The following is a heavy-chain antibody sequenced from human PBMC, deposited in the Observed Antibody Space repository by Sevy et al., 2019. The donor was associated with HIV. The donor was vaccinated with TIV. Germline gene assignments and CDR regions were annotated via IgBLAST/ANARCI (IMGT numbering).Heavy chain of an antibody. CDR2: ISSSSTYI. CDR1: GFTFSSYS. D-gene: IGHD2-21*02. V-gene: IGHV3-21*01. CDR3: ARDVPLEAYCGGDCYSSDAFDI. Sequence: GSLRLSCAASGFTFSSYSMNWVRQAPGKGLEWVSSISSSSTYIYYADSVKGRFTISRDNAKNSLYLQMNSMRAEDTAVYYCARDVPLEAYCGGDCYSSDAFDIWGQGTMVTVSS. J-gene: IGHJ3*02.